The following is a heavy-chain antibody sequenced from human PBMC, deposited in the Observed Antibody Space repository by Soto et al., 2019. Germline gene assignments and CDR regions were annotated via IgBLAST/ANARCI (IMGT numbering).Heavy chain of an antibody. V-gene: IGHV4-59*01. D-gene: IGHD3-10*01. CDR1: GGSISSYY. CDR2: IYYSGST. Sequence: PSETLSLTCTVSGGSISSYYWSWIRQPPGKGLEWIGYIYYSGSTNYNPSLKSRVTISVDTSKNQFSLKLSSVTAADTAVYYCAGGSGRNYYYGMDVWGQGTTVTVSS. J-gene: IGHJ6*02. CDR3: AGGSGRNYYYGMDV.